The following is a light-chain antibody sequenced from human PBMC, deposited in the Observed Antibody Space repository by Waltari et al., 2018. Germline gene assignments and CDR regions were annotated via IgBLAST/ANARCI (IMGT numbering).Light chain of an antibody. V-gene: IGKV4-1*01. J-gene: IGKJ2*01. CDR1: QNLFYNSDNKNY. CDR3: QQCYSTPYT. CDR2: WAS. Sequence: DIVMTQSPDSLAVSLGARVTINCRSSQNLFYNSDNKNYLAWFQQKPGQPPKLLIYWASTRESGVPDRFSGSGSGTEFTLTISSLQAADVAVYYCQQCYSTPYTFGQGTKLEIK.